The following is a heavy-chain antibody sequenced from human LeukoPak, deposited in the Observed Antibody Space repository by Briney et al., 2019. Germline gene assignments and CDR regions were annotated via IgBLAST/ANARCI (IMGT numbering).Heavy chain of an antibody. CDR2: IKQDGSEK. D-gene: IGHD3-9*01. J-gene: IGHJ4*02. Sequence: GGSLRLSCAASGFTSSSYWMSWVRQAPGKGLEWVANIKQDGSEKYYVDSVKGRFTISRDNAKNSLYLQMNSLRAEDTAVYCCAREYYDILTGYIFDYWGQGTLVTVSS. V-gene: IGHV3-7*01. CDR1: GFTSSSYW. CDR3: AREYYDILTGYIFDY.